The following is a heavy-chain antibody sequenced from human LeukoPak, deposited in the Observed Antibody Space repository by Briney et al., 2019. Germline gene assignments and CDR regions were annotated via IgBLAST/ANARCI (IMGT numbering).Heavy chain of an antibody. CDR3: AKGSSGWTKEYYFDY. Sequence: GRSLRLSCAASGFTFSSYAMHWVRQAPGKGLEWVAVISYDGSNKYYADSVKGRFTISRDNAKNSLYLQMNSLRAEDTALYYCAKGSSGWTKEYYFDYWGQGTLVTVSS. V-gene: IGHV3-30-3*01. J-gene: IGHJ4*02. CDR2: ISYDGSNK. D-gene: IGHD6-19*01. CDR1: GFTFSSYA.